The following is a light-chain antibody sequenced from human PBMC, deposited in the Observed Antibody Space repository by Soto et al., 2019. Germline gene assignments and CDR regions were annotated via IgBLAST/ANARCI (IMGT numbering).Light chain of an antibody. CDR3: QQYGSSPRT. Sequence: EIVLTQSPGTLSLSPWERATLSCRASQSVSSSNLAWYQQKPGQAPSLLIHGASSRATGIPDRFSGSGSGTDFTLTISRLEPEDFAVYYCQQYGSSPRTFGQGTKVDIK. CDR1: QSVSSSN. CDR2: GAS. V-gene: IGKV3-20*01. J-gene: IGKJ1*01.